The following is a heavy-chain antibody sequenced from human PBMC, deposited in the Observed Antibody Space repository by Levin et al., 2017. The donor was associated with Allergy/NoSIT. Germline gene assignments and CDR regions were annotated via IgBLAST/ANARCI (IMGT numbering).Heavy chain of an antibody. CDR1: GFTFTSYE. J-gene: IGHJ4*02. CDR2: ISSSGDSI. Sequence: GESLKISCAASGFTFTSYEMNWVRQAPGKGLEWISYISSSGDSIYYADSVKGRFTISRDNTKNSLYLQMNSLRAEDTAIYYCATVGRSTRPGYWGQGTLVTVSS. V-gene: IGHV3-48*03. CDR3: ATVGRSTRPGY. D-gene: IGHD1-1*01.